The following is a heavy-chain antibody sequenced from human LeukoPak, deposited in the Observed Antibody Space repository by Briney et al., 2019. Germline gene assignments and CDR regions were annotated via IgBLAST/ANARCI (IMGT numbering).Heavy chain of an antibody. J-gene: IGHJ5*02. CDR1: GGSISSGGYY. D-gene: IGHD6-19*01. CDR3: ARRIRQWLVKASGWFDP. V-gene: IGHV4-31*03. CDR2: IYYSGST. Sequence: PSQTLSLTCTVSGGSISSGGYYWSWIRQHPGKGLEWIGYIYYSGSTYYNPSLKSRVTISVDTSKNQFSLKLSSVTAADTAMYYCARRIRQWLVKASGWFDPWGQGTLVTVSS.